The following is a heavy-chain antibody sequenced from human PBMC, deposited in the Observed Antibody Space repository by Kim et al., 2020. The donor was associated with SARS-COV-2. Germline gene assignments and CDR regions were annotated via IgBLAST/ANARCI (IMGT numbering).Heavy chain of an antibody. CDR3: ARRGDPQPFDY. Sequence: ASVKVSCRASGYTFTTYTVHWVRQAPGQRLEWMGRINVGTSNTRYSQKFQGRVTITWDTSAYTAYMELSSLRSEDTAVYYCARRGDPQPFDYWGQGTLVTVSS. V-gene: IGHV1-3*01. CDR2: INVGTSNT. J-gene: IGHJ4*02. CDR1: GYTFTTYT. D-gene: IGHD3-10*01.